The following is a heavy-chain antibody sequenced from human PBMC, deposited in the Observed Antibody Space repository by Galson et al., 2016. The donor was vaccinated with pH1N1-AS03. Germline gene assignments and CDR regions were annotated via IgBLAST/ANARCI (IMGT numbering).Heavy chain of an antibody. Sequence: ETLSLTCAVSGYSLTSGYYWGWIRQPPGKGLEWLGSFYHSGNTYYNPSLKSRITISADTSKNQFSLNLRSVTAADTAVYYCARRDSSWYSGFDIWGQGTMVTVSS. CDR2: FYHSGNT. CDR3: ARRDSSWYSGFDI. V-gene: IGHV4-38-2*01. D-gene: IGHD6-13*01. CDR1: GYSLTSGYY. J-gene: IGHJ3*02.